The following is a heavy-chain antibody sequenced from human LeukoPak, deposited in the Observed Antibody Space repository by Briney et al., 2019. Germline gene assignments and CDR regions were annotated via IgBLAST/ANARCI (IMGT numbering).Heavy chain of an antibody. CDR1: GFTFSSYW. CDR3: ARDGWELVLNDAFDI. CDR2: INSDGSVT. J-gene: IGHJ3*02. V-gene: IGHV3-74*01. D-gene: IGHD1-26*01. Sequence: GGSLRLSCTASGFTFSSYWMHWVRQAPGKGLVWVSRINSDGSVTSYADSVKCRFTISRDNAKNTLYLQMNSLRAEDTAVYYCARDGWELVLNDAFDIWGQGTVVTVSS.